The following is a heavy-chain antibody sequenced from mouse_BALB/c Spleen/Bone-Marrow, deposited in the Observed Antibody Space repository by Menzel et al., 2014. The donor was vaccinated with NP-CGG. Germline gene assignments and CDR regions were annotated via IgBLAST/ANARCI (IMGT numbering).Heavy chain of an antibody. D-gene: IGHD1-1*01. CDR3: ARDYYGSSYWYFDF. J-gene: IGHJ1*01. CDR1: GFTFSDFY. CDR2: SSHKANDYTT. V-gene: IGHV7-1*02. Sequence: EVQRVESGGGLVQPGGSLRLSCETSGFTFSDFYMEWVRQPPGKGLEWIAASSHKANDYTTDYSASVKGRFIVSRDPSKSNHFRQMNAQRAEDAAIHYCARDYYGSSYWYFDFWGAGTPVTVSS.